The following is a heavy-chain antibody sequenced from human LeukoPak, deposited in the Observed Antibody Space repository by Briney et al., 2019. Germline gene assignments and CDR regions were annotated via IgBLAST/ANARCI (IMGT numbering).Heavy chain of an antibody. Sequence: PGGSLRLSCAASGFTFSSYGMHWVRQAPGKGLEWVAVIWYDGSNKYYADSVKGRLTISRDNSKNTLYLQMNSLRAEDTAVYYCARSRYYYDSSGYDSLDYWGQGTLVTVSS. J-gene: IGHJ4*02. D-gene: IGHD3-22*01. CDR1: GFTFSSYG. CDR2: IWYDGSNK. V-gene: IGHV3-33*01. CDR3: ARSRYYYDSSGYDSLDY.